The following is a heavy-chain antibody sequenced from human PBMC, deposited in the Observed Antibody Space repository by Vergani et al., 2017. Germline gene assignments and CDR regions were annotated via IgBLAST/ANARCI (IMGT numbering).Heavy chain of an antibody. V-gene: IGHV3-48*03. J-gene: IGHJ4*02. D-gene: IGHD6-19*01. CDR3: ARVIAVAGIHFDY. CDR2: ISSSGSTI. Sequence: EVQLVESGGGLVQPGGSLRLSCAASGFTFSSYEMNWVRQAPGKGLEWVSYISSSGSTIYYADSVKGRFTISRDNAKNSLYLQMNSLRAEDTAVYYCARVIAVAGIHFDYWGQGTLVTVSS. CDR1: GFTFSSYE.